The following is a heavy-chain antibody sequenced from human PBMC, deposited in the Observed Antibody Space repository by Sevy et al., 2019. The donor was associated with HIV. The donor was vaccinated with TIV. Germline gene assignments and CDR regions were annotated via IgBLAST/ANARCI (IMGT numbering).Heavy chain of an antibody. Sequence: SETVSLTCTVSGGSISSSSYYWGWIRQPPGKGLEWLGSIYYSGSTYYNPSLKSRVTMSVDTSKNQFSLNLSSVTAADTAVYYCARRLYGFDYWGQGTLVTVSS. J-gene: IGHJ4*02. CDR3: ARRLYGFDY. CDR1: GGSISSSSYY. D-gene: IGHD3-16*02. CDR2: IYYSGST. V-gene: IGHV4-39*01.